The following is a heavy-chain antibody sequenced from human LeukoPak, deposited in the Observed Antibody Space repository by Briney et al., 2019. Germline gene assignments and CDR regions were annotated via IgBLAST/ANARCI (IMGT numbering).Heavy chain of an antibody. CDR1: GYSFTSYW. CDR3: ARVPCGGDCYSQEYYFNY. V-gene: IGHV5-51*01. J-gene: IGHJ4*02. CDR2: IYPGDSDT. Sequence: GASLKISCKGSGYSFTSYWIGWVRQMPGKGLEWMGIIYPGDSDTRYSPSFQGQVTISADKSISTAYLQWSSLKASDTAMYYCARVPCGGDCYSQEYYFNYWGQGTLVTVSS. D-gene: IGHD2-21*02.